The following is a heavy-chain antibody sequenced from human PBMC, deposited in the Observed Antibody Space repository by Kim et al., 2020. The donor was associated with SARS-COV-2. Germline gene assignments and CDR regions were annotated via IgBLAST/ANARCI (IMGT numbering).Heavy chain of an antibody. V-gene: IGHV3-9*01. Sequence: GGSLRLSCAASGFTFDDYAMHWVRQAPGKGLEWVSGISWNSGSIGYADSVKGRFTISRGNAKNSLYLQMNSLRAEDTALYYCAKDTGYSSGGIDYWGQGTLVSVSS. CDR2: ISWNSGSI. J-gene: IGHJ4*02. CDR3: AKDTGYSSGGIDY. CDR1: GFTFDDYA. D-gene: IGHD6-19*01.